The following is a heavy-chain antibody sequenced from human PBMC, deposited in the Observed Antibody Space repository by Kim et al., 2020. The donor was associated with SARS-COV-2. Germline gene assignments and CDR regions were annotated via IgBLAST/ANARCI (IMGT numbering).Heavy chain of an antibody. Sequence: GESLKISCKASGYSFTSYWIGWVRQMPGKGLEWMGIIYPGDSDTRYSPSFQGQVTISADKSINTAYLQWSSLKASDTAMYYCARHGGYCSNGVCSGDYYYDMDVWGQGTRVTVSS. J-gene: IGHJ6*02. CDR1: GYSFTSYW. CDR2: IYPGDSDT. V-gene: IGHV5-51*01. CDR3: ARHGGYCSNGVCSGDYYYDMDV. D-gene: IGHD2-8*01.